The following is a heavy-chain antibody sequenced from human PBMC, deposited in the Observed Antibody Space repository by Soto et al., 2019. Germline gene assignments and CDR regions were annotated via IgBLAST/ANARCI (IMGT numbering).Heavy chain of an antibody. Sequence: AGGSLRLSCAASGFTFSSYEMNWVRQAPGKGLEWVSYISSSGSTIYYADSVKGRFTISRDNAKNSLYLQMNSLRAEDTAVYYCERGLKMYDYWGQGTLVTVSS. J-gene: IGHJ4*02. CDR3: ERGLKMYDY. CDR2: ISSSGSTI. V-gene: IGHV3-48*03. CDR1: GFTFSSYE.